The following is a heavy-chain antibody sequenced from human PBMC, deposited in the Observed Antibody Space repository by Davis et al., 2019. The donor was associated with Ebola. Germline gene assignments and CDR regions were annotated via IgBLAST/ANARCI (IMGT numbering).Heavy chain of an antibody. D-gene: IGHD1-1*01. Sequence: LKISCAASGFTFDDYAMHWVRQAPGKGLEWVSGISWNSGSIGYADSVKGRFTISRDNSKNTLYLQMNSLRAEDTAVYYCARKSGPDYWGQGTLVTVSS. V-gene: IGHV3-9*01. J-gene: IGHJ4*02. CDR1: GFTFDDYA. CDR3: ARKSGPDY. CDR2: ISWNSGSI.